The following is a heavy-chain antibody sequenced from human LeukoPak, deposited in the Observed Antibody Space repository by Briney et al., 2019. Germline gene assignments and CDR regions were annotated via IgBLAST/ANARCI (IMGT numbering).Heavy chain of an antibody. CDR3: AKDAVYGDGYWEFDY. CDR2: IVGSGDT. Sequence: GGSLRLSCAVSGITLSNYGMSWVRQAPGKGLEWVSGIVGSGDTDYADAVQGRFTISKDNSKNIVYLQMNSLRAEDTAVYYCAKDAVYGDGYWEFDYWGQGNLVTVSS. V-gene: IGHV3-23*01. J-gene: IGHJ4*02. CDR1: GITLSNYG. D-gene: IGHD5-24*01.